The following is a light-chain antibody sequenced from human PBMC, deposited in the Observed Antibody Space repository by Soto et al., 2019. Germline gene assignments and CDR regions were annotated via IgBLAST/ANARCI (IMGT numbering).Light chain of an antibody. CDR3: QQLHNYPLT. V-gene: IGKV1-9*01. CDR2: TAS. J-gene: IGKJ4*01. Sequence: DIQLTQSPSSLSASVGDRVTITCRASQGISSALAWYQQKPGIAPKLLIYTASTLQSGVPSRFSGSGSGTDFTLTISSXQPEDFASYYCQQLHNYPLTFGVGTKVDIK. CDR1: QGISSA.